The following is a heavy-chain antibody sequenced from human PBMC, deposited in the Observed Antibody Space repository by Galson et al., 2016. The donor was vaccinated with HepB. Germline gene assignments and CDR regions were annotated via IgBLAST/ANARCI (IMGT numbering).Heavy chain of an antibody. CDR2: IWYDGSNK. D-gene: IGHD2-21*01. V-gene: IGHV3-33*08. Sequence: SLRLSCAASGFPFSTYGMHWVRQAPGKGLEWVAVIWYDGSNKYCADSVKGRFTISRDNSKNTLYLQMNSLRAEDTAVYYCARGGTYCGGDCYYYMDVWGKGTPGTVSS. CDR1: GFPFSTYG. J-gene: IGHJ6*03. CDR3: ARGGTYCGGDCYYYMDV.